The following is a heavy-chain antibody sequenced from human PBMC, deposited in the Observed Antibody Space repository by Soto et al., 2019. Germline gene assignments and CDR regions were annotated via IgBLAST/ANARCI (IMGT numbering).Heavy chain of an antibody. J-gene: IGHJ5*02. Sequence: QVQLVQSGAEVKKPGSSVKVSCKASGGTFSSYAISWVRQAPGQGLEWMGGIIPILGTANYAQKFQGRVTIPADEATSTAYMELCSLRSEDTAVYYCARRATVTTMPGGFDPWGQGTLVTVSS. CDR1: GGTFSSYA. CDR3: ARRATVTTMPGGFDP. CDR2: IIPILGTA. V-gene: IGHV1-69*11. D-gene: IGHD4-17*01.